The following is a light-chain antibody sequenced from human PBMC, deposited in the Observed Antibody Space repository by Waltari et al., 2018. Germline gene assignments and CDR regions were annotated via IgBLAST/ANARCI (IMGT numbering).Light chain of an antibody. CDR2: LGS. V-gene: IGKV2-28*01. Sequence: DVVMTQSPLSLPVTPGEPASISCRSSQSLLEGSVYHFLDWYVQKPGQSPQLLIYLGSSRASGVPDRFSGSGSGTDFTLKISRVDAEDVGLYYCMQTLLVPYTFGQGTKLEIK. J-gene: IGKJ2*01. CDR1: QSLLEGSVYHF. CDR3: MQTLLVPYT.